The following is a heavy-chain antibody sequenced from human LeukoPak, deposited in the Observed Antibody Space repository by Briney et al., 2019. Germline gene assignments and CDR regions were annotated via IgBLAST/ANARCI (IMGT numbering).Heavy chain of an antibody. CDR2: IYYSGTT. Sequence: SETLSLTCAVYGGSFSGYYWSWIRQPPGKGLEWIAYIYYSGTTNYNPSLKSRVTISLDTSKNQFSLKLSSVTAADTAVYYCARHGGYSGNPMPFDSWGQGTLVTVSS. D-gene: IGHD4-23*01. CDR1: GGSFSGYY. J-gene: IGHJ4*02. V-gene: IGHV4-59*08. CDR3: ARHGGYSGNPMPFDS.